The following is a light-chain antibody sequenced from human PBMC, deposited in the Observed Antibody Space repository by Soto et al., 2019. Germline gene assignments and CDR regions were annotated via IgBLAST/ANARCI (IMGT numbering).Light chain of an antibody. J-gene: IGKJ2*01. V-gene: IGKV1-5*03. CDR3: QQYDAYPYT. CDR1: QSVNNW. Sequence: DIQMTQSPSTLSASVGDRVTITCRASQSVNNWLAWYQQKPGRAPHLLISTASILASGVPSRFSGSASGTEFTLTISSLQPDDFATYYCQQYDAYPYTFGQGTKLEIK. CDR2: TAS.